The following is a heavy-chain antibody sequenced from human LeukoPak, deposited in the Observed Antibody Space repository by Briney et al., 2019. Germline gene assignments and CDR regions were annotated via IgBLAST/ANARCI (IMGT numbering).Heavy chain of an antibody. CDR2: ISDFGGTT. Sequence: GGSLRLSCSASGFTFNDYHMSWVRQAPGKGREWVSAISDFGGTTYYAGSVRGRSTISRNNSKNTMSFQMNSLRAEDTAVYYCARGLYSYDYWGQGILVTLSS. CDR1: GFTFNDYH. CDR3: ARGLYSYDY. J-gene: IGHJ4*02. D-gene: IGHD3/OR15-3a*01. V-gene: IGHV3-23*01.